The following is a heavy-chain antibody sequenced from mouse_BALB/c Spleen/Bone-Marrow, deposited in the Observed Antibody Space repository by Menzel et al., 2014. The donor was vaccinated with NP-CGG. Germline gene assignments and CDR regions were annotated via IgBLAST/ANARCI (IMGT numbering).Heavy chain of an antibody. V-gene: IGHV10-3*03. CDR2: IRSKINKYAT. J-gene: IGHJ4*01. CDR1: GFTLNTYA. CDR3: VRKNYSPYAMDY. D-gene: IGHD1-1*02. Sequence: EVQVVESGGGMVQPKGSLKLSCAASGFTLNTYAMHWVCQAPGKGLEWVARIRSKINKYATYYADSVKDRFTISRDDSQNMLYLQMNNLKTEDTGMYYCVRKNYSPYAMDYWGQGTSVTVSS.